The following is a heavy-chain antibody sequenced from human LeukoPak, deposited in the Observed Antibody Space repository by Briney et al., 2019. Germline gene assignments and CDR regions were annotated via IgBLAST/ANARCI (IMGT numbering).Heavy chain of an antibody. J-gene: IGHJ6*03. V-gene: IGHV4-59*12. D-gene: IGHD4-17*01. CDR2: MYYSGST. CDR1: GGSISSYY. Sequence: SETLSLTCTVSGGSISSYYWSWIRQPPGKGLEWIGYMYYSGSTNYNPSTNYNPSLKSRVTISVDTSKNQFSLKLSSVTAADTAVYYCARVYGDYTIYYYYYYMDVWGKGTTVTVSS. CDR3: ARVYGDYTIYYYYYYMDV.